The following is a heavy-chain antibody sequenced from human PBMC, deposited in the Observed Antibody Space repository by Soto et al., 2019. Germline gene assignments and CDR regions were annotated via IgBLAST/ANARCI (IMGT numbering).Heavy chain of an antibody. CDR3: AKDGGGTRGYYYYGMDV. D-gene: IGHD3-16*01. V-gene: IGHV3-23*04. J-gene: IGHJ6*02. CDR1: GFTFDDYA. Sequence: EVQLVESGGGLVQPGRSLRLSCAASGFTFDDYAMHWVRQAPGKGLEWVSGISGSGGSTYYADSVKGRFTISRDNSKNTLYLQMNSLRAEDTAVYYCAKDGGGTRGYYYYGMDVWGQGTTVTVSS. CDR2: ISGSGGST.